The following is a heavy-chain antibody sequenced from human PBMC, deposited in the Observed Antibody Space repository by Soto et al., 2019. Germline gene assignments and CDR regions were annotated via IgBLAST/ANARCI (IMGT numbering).Heavy chain of an antibody. CDR3: EREKGKKGISVAPWAFDV. D-gene: IGHD6-19*01. Sequence: QVQLVQSGAEVKKPGSSVKVSCSASGGAFSDYSITWVRQAPGQGLEWMGGIIPIFDSTIYAQKFQGRVTITADKYTSTAVLELSSLRVEATCIYYCEREKGKKGISVAPWAFDVWGQGAVVIVSS. CDR1: GGAFSDYS. J-gene: IGHJ3*01. CDR2: IIPIFDST. V-gene: IGHV1-69*06.